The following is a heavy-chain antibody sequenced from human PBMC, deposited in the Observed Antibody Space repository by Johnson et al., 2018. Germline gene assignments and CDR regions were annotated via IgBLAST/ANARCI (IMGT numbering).Heavy chain of an antibody. CDR3: ARSAYYYHTGYFQH. V-gene: IGHV1-69*01. CDR2: ILPISGAV. CDR1: GGTFSTYA. D-gene: IGHD3-22*01. J-gene: IGHJ1*01. Sequence: QVQLVESGAEVKKSGSSVRVSCKASGGTFSTYALSWVRQAPGQGLEWIGGILPISGAVRYAQKFQGRVTFTADESTRTACMELRSLRSEDTAGYYCARSAYYYHTGYFQHWGQGTLVTVSS.